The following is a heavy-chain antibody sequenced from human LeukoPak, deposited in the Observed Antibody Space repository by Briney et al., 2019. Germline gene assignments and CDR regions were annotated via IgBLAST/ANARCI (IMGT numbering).Heavy chain of an antibody. CDR2: ISASGGST. CDR3: AKEGSSSWYYFDY. V-gene: IGHV3-23*01. J-gene: IGHJ4*02. CDR1: GFTFSSYA. Sequence: GGSLRLSCAVSGFTFSSYAMSWVRQAPGKGLEWVSAISASGGSTYYADSVKGRFIISRDNSRNTLYLQMNSLRAEGTAVYYCAKEGSSSWYYFDYWGQGTLVTVSS. D-gene: IGHD6-13*01.